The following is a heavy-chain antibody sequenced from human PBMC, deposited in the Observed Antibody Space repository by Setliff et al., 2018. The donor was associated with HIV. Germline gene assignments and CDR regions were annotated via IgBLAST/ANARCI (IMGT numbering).Heavy chain of an antibody. V-gene: IGHV3-33*06. CDR3: AKDYTATFWEYNWFDL. Sequence: PGGSLRLSCAASGFSFSSYGMHWVRQAPGKGLEWLALIWYDGTNKQYGDSVKGRFAISRDNSKNTLSLQMNSVRAEDTGLYFCAKDYTATFWEYNWFDLWGQGILVTVSS. D-gene: IGHD3-3*01. CDR1: GFSFSSYG. CDR2: IWYDGTNK. J-gene: IGHJ5*02.